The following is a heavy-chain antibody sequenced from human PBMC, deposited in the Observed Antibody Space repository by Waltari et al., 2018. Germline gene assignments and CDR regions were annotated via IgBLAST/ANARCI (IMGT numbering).Heavy chain of an antibody. Sequence: QAPGKGLEWVSYISSSSSTIYYADSVKGRFTISRDNAKNSLYLQMNSLRAEDTAVYYCASSTYYYDSSGYTFDYWGQGTLVTVSS. V-gene: IGHV3-48*01. D-gene: IGHD3-22*01. CDR2: ISSSSSTI. J-gene: IGHJ4*02. CDR3: ASSTYYYDSSGYTFDY.